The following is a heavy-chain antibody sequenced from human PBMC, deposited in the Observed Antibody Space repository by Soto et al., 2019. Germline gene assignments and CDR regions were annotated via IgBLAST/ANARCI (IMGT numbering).Heavy chain of an antibody. Sequence: LRLSCAASGFTFSGYAMNWVRQAPGKGPEWVSHISVTGDTYYADSVKGRFTISRDNSKNTLFLQMNSLRAEDTAVYYCAKSLSTATSFAYGAQGTPVTVPQ. J-gene: IGHJ4*02. V-gene: IGHV3-23*01. CDR3: AKSLSTATSFAY. CDR2: ISVTGDT. CDR1: GFTFSGYA.